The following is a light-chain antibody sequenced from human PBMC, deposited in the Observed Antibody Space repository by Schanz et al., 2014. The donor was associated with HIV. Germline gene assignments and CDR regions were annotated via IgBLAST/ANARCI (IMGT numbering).Light chain of an antibody. Sequence: AIRLTQSPSSFSASTGDRVTITCRARQDISDSLAWYQQQPGKAPKLLIYGASTLQSGVPSRFSGSGSGTGFTLTISCLQSEDFASYFYCQQYHSFPLTFGQGTRLEI. CDR2: GAS. CDR3: QQYHSFPLT. CDR1: QDISDS. V-gene: IGKV1-8*01. J-gene: IGKJ5*01.